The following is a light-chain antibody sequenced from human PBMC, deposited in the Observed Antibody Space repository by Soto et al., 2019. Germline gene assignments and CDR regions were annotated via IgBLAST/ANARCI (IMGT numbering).Light chain of an antibody. Sequence: QSALTQPPSASGSPGQSVPISCTGTSSDVGGYNHVSWYQQHPGKAPKFMIYDVSRRPAGVPDRFSGSKSGNTASLTVSGLQAEDEADYYCSSYAGSNNYVVFGGGTKLTVL. J-gene: IGLJ2*01. CDR2: DVS. CDR3: SSYAGSNNYVV. CDR1: SSDVGGYNH. V-gene: IGLV2-8*01.